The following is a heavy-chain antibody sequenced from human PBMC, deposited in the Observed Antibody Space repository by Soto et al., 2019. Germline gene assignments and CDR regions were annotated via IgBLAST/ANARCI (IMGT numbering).Heavy chain of an antibody. V-gene: IGHV4-61*08. J-gene: IGHJ6*02. D-gene: IGHD6-13*01. CDR3: ARGGSAAGIFYYYYGMDV. Sequence: SETLSLTCTVSGGSISSGDYYWSWIRQPPGKGLEWIGYIYYSGSTNYNPSLKSRVTISVDTSKNQFSLKLSSVTAADTAVYYCARGGSAAGIFYYYYGMDVWGQGTTVTVSS. CDR1: GGSISSGDYY. CDR2: IYYSGST.